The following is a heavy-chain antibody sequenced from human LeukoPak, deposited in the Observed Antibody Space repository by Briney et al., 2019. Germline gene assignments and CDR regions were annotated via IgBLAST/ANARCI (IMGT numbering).Heavy chain of an antibody. D-gene: IGHD3-16*01. CDR3: ARARESMTTSGSFFDF. CDR1: GDSISSEGYS. J-gene: IGHJ4*02. V-gene: IGHV4-30-2*01. Sequence: SETLSLTCDVSGDSISSEGYSWSWVRQPPGNDVEWIGYIFHTGHSNYNPSLKSRVTISVDRSKNQFSLKVTSVTAADTAVYYCARARESMTTSGSFFDFWGQGALVTVSS. CDR2: IFHTGHS.